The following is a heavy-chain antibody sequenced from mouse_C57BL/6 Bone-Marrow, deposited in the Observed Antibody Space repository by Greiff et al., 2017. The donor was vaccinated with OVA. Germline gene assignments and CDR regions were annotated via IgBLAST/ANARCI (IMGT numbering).Heavy chain of an antibody. CDR1: GYTFTSYW. CDR3: TRGTTVVPYYFDY. CDR2: IYPGNSDT. Sequence: SGTVLARPGASVKMSCKTSGYTFTSYWMHWVKQRPGQGLEWIGAIYPGNSDTSYNQKFKGKAKLTAVTSASTAYMELSSLTNEDSAVYYCTRGTTVVPYYFDYWGQGTTLTVSS. D-gene: IGHD1-1*01. V-gene: IGHV1-5*01. J-gene: IGHJ2*01.